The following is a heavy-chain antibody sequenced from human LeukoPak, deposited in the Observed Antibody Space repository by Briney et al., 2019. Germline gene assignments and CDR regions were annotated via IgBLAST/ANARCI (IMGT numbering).Heavy chain of an antibody. CDR2: ISYDGSNK. Sequence: GRSLRLSCAASGFTFSSYGMHWVRQAPSKGLEWVAVISYDGSNKYYADSVKGRFTISRDNSKNTLYLQMNSLRAEDTAVYYCAKEYGSEWFGELFHPWGQGTLVTVSS. J-gene: IGHJ5*02. CDR3: AKEYGSEWFGELFHP. CDR1: GFTFSSYG. V-gene: IGHV3-30*18. D-gene: IGHD3-10*01.